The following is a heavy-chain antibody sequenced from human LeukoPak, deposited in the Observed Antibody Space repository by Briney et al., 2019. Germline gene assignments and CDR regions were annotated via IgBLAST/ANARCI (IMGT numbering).Heavy chain of an antibody. V-gene: IGHV4-61*02. CDR1: GGSISSGSYY. D-gene: IGHD3-22*01. J-gene: IGHJ4*02. CDR3: ARSSGYYLYYFDY. Sequence: SETPSLTCTVSGGSISSGSYYWSWIRQPAGKGLEWIGRIYTSGSTNYNPSLKSRVTISVDTSKNQFSLKLSSVTAADTAVYYCARSSGYYLYYFDYWGQGTLVTVSS. CDR2: IYTSGST.